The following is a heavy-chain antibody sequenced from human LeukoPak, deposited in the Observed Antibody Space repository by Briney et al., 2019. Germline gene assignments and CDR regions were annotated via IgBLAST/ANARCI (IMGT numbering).Heavy chain of an antibody. Sequence: ASVKVSWKVSGYTLTEISMHWVRQAPGQGLEWMGGSNPEDAETIYARSFQGRLTVTEDTSPDTAYMELGSLRSEDTAMYYCATEIVAYGDAHSFAPWGQGTLVTVSS. CDR1: GYTLTEIS. CDR3: ATEIVAYGDAHSFAP. J-gene: IGHJ5*02. D-gene: IGHD4-17*01. V-gene: IGHV1-24*01. CDR2: SNPEDAET.